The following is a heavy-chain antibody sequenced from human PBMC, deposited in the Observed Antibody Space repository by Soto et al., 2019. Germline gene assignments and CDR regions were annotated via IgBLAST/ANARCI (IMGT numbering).Heavy chain of an antibody. CDR2: IIPIFGTA. D-gene: IGHD3-22*01. J-gene: IGHJ4*02. CDR3: ARVLKNVSPYDSSGYYYY. CDR1: GYTFTSYG. Sequence: QVQLVQSGAEVKKPGASVKVSCKASGYTFTSYGIIWVRQAPGQGLEWMGGIIPIFGTANYAQKFQGRVTITADGSTSTAYMEVSCLRSEDTAVYYCARVLKNVSPYDSSGYYYYWGQGTLVTVSS. V-gene: IGHV1-69*13.